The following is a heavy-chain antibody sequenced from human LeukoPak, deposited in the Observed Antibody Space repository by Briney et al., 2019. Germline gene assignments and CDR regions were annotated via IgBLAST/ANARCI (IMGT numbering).Heavy chain of an antibody. CDR3: AREDYDSSGYDY. J-gene: IGHJ4*02. CDR2: IKQDGSEK. Sequence: GGSLRLSCAASGFTFSGYRMSWVRQAPGKGLEWVANIKQDGSEKYYVDSVKGRFTISRDNAKNSLYLQMNSLRAEDTAVYYCAREDYDSSGYDYWGQGTLVTVSS. CDR1: GFTFSGYR. D-gene: IGHD3-22*01. V-gene: IGHV3-7*01.